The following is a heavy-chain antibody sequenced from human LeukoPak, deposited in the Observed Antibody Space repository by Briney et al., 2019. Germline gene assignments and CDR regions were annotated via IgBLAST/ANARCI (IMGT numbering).Heavy chain of an antibody. Sequence: PGGSLRLSCAASGFTFSNSWMSWVRQAPGKGLEWVANIKEDGSEKYYVDSVKGRFTISTDSAKNSLFLQMNSLRAEDTAVYYCAKGSSGWYGVDYWGQGTLVTVSS. J-gene: IGHJ4*02. CDR2: IKEDGSEK. V-gene: IGHV3-7*05. D-gene: IGHD6-19*01. CDR1: GFTFSNSW. CDR3: AKGSSGWYGVDY.